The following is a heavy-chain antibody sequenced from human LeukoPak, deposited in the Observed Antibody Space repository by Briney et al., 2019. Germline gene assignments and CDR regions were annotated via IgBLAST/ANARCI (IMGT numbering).Heavy chain of an antibody. Sequence: SETLSLTCTVSGGSISSSSYYWGWIRQPPGKGLEWIGSIYYSGSTYYNPSLKSRVTISVDTSKNQFSLKLSSVTAADTAVYYCARQGGYYYDSSGYYEFDYWGQGTLVTVSS. CDR3: ARQGGYYYDSSGYYEFDY. CDR1: GGSISSSSYY. D-gene: IGHD3-22*01. J-gene: IGHJ4*02. V-gene: IGHV4-39*01. CDR2: IYYSGST.